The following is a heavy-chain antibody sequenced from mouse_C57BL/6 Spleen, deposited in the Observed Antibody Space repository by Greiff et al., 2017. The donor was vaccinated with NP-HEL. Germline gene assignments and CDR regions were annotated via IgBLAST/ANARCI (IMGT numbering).Heavy chain of an antibody. CDR3: ARERLITTVDYFDY. CDR1: GYAFSSSW. Sequence: VQLQQSGPELVKPGASVKISCKASGYAFSSSWMNWVKQRPGKGLEWIGRIYPGDGDTNYNGKFKGKATLTADKSSSTAYMQLSSLTSEDSAVYFCARERLITTVDYFDYWGQGTTLTVSS. CDR2: IYPGDGDT. J-gene: IGHJ2*01. V-gene: IGHV1-82*01. D-gene: IGHD1-1*01.